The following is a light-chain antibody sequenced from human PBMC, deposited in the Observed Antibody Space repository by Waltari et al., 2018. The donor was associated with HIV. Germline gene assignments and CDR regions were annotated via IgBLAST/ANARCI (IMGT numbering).Light chain of an antibody. Sequence: SAVTQPASVSGLPGQSITISCTGDHSAFGVSGFVSWYQQPPGKLPRLILYDVDSRASGISARFSGSQSGHTASLNISGLRAEDEADYYCASFTDDSTILFGGGTKVTVL. CDR1: HSAFGVSGF. J-gene: IGLJ3*02. V-gene: IGLV2-14*03. CDR3: ASFTDDSTIL. CDR2: DVD.